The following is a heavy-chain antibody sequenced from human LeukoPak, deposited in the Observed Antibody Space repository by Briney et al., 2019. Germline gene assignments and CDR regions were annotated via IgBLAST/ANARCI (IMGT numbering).Heavy chain of an antibody. J-gene: IGHJ4*02. CDR3: VSGGSYGY. CDR2: INGDGNRI. Sequence: PGGSLRLSCAASGFTFSNSWMPWVRQGPGEGLVWVSAINGDGNRIGYADSVKGRFTISRDNAKDTLYLQMNSLRAEDTAVYFCVSGGSYGYWGQGTLVTVSS. D-gene: IGHD1-26*01. V-gene: IGHV3-74*01. CDR1: GFTFSNSW.